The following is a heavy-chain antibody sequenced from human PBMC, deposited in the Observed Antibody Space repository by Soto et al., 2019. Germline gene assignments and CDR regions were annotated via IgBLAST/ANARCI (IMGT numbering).Heavy chain of an antibody. V-gene: IGHV3-23*01. CDR3: AKSGSSSGWYLDFDY. J-gene: IGHJ4*02. Sequence: EVQLLESGGGLVQPGGSLRLSCAASGFTFSSYAMSWVCQAPGKGLEWVSAISGSGGSTYYADSVKGRFTISRDNSKNTLYLQMNSLRAEDTAVYYCAKSGSSSGWYLDFDYWGQGTLVTVSS. CDR2: ISGSGGST. CDR1: GFTFSSYA. D-gene: IGHD6-19*01.